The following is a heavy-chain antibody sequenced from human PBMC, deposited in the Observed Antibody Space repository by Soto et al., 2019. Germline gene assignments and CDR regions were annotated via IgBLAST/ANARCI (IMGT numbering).Heavy chain of an antibody. CDR2: ITNGGTTI. J-gene: IGHJ4*02. CDR3: ATPVVRFLEWTTDY. CDR1: GFTFSSYS. V-gene: IGHV3-48*02. D-gene: IGHD3-3*01. Sequence: DVQVVESGGGLVQPGGSLRLSCAASGFTFSSYSMNWVRQAPGKGLEWISYITNGGTTIYYADSVKGRFTISRDNAKNSRYPHMNSLRDDDTAVYYCATPVVRFLEWTTDYWGQGTLVTVSS.